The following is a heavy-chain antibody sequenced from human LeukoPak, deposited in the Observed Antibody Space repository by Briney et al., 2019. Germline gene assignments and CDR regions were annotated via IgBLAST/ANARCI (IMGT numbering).Heavy chain of an antibody. Sequence: GGSLRLSCAASGFTFSSYGMHWVRQAPGKGLEWVAVIWYGGSNKYYADSVKGRFTISRDNAKNSLYLQMNSLRAEDTAVYYCAREGYGDYYLDYWGQGTPVTVSS. J-gene: IGHJ4*02. CDR1: GFTFSSYG. D-gene: IGHD3-3*01. V-gene: IGHV3-33*08. CDR2: IWYGGSNK. CDR3: AREGYGDYYLDY.